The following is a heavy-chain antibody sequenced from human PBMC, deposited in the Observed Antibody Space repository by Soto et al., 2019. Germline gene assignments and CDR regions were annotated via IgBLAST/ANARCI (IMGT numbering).Heavy chain of an antibody. CDR3: ARVIYYGSGRDAPYGMDV. Sequence: QVQLVQSGAEVKKPGSSVKVSCKTSGVSFNNNGIGWVRQAPGHGLEWMGGVSPPFRTSNYARKFQGRISRTADASTGTVNLELSSLTSEDTAQYYCARVIYYGSGRDAPYGMDVWGQGTTVTVSS. V-gene: IGHV1-69*01. J-gene: IGHJ6*02. D-gene: IGHD3-10*01. CDR2: VSPPFRTS. CDR1: GVSFNNNG.